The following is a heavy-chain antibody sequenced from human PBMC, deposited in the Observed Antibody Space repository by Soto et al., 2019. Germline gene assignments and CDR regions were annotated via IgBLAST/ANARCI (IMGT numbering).Heavy chain of an antibody. CDR3: ARERTYPSGGSCFDY. Sequence: PSETLSLTCAVYGGSFSGYYWSWIRQPPGKGLEWIGEINHSGSTNYNPSLKSRVTISVDTSKNQFSLKLSSVTAADTAVYYCARERTYPSGGSCFDYWGQGTLVTVS. CDR2: INHSGST. CDR1: GGSFSGYY. J-gene: IGHJ4*02. V-gene: IGHV4-34*01. D-gene: IGHD2-15*01.